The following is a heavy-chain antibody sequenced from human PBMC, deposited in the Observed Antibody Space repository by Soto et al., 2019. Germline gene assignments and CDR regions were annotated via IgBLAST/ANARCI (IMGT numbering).Heavy chain of an antibody. CDR2: IIPIFGTA. D-gene: IGHD5-18*01. CDR1: GGTFSSYA. V-gene: IGHV1-69*12. J-gene: IGHJ6*02. Sequence: QVQLVQSGAEVKKPGSSVKVSCKASGGTFSSYAISWVRQAPGQGLEWMGGIIPIFGTANYAQKFQGRVTITADESTSTADGGRSGGGSEDTAVFSCGGAGGKTDMVRRENTDLYYYYGMDVGGQGPPFTVPS. CDR3: GGAGGKTDMVRRENTDLYYYYGMDV.